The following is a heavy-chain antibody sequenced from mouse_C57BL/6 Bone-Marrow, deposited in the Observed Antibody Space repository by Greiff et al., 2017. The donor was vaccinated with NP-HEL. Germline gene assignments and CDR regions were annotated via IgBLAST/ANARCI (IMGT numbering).Heavy chain of an antibody. Sequence: EVQGVESGGDLVKPGGSLKLSCAASGFTFSSYGMSWVRQTPDKRLEWVATISSGGSYTYYPDSVKGRFTISRDNAKNTLYLQMSSLKSEDTAMYYCARQHLDYWGQGTTLTVSS. V-gene: IGHV5-6*01. J-gene: IGHJ2*01. CDR3: ARQHLDY. CDR2: ISSGGSYT. CDR1: GFTFSSYG.